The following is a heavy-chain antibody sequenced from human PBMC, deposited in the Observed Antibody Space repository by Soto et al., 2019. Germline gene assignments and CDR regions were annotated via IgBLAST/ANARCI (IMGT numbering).Heavy chain of an antibody. CDR2: VYYSGTT. CDR3: ARLRPPGNWFDP. CDR1: GGSISSSSYY. Sequence: QLQLQESGPGLVKPSETLSLTCTVSGGSISSSSYYWVWIRQPPGKGLEWIGDVYYSGTTHYNPSLKSRVTISVDTSKNQCSLRLSSVTAADTAVYYCARLRPPGNWFDPWGQGTLVTVSS. J-gene: IGHJ5*02. V-gene: IGHV4-39*01.